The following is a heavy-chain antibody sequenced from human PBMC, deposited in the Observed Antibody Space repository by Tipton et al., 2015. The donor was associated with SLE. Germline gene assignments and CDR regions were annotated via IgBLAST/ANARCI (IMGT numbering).Heavy chain of an antibody. CDR2: IYYSGST. D-gene: IGHD3-10*01. Sequence: TLALTCTDSGGSISSYYWSWIRQPPGKGLEWIGYIYYSGSTNYNPSLKSRVTISVDTSKNQFSLKLSSVTAADTAVYYCARDPGNDQDYGYFDRWGRGTLVTVSS. CDR3: ARDPGNDQDYGYFDR. V-gene: IGHV4-59*01. CDR1: GGSISSYY. J-gene: IGHJ2*01.